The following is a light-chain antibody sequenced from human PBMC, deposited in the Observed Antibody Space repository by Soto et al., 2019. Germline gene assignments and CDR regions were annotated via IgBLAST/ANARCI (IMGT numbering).Light chain of an antibody. J-gene: IGKJ5*01. CDR3: QQYGRPPRAT. CDR1: QSISSSY. V-gene: IGKV3-20*01. CDR2: EAS. Sequence: DIVLTQSPGTLSLSPGERAALSCRASQSISSSYLAWYQVKPGQAPRLLIYEASSRATGIPDRFSGGGSGTDFTLSISKVEPEDFAVYYCQQYGRPPRATFGQGTRLEIK.